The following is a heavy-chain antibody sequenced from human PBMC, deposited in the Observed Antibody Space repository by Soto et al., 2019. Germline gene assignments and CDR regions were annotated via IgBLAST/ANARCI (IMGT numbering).Heavy chain of an antibody. J-gene: IGHJ4*02. CDR2: INPNSGNT. CDR3: ASPGGLSGYHFDY. Sequence: GASVKVSCKASGYIFTNYDINWVRQATGQGLEYLGWINPNSGNTGYVQKFQGRVTMTRNTSINTAYMELNSLRSEDTAVYYCASPGGLSGYHFDYWGQGTLVTVSS. CDR1: GYIFTNYD. D-gene: IGHD3-22*01. V-gene: IGHV1-8*01.